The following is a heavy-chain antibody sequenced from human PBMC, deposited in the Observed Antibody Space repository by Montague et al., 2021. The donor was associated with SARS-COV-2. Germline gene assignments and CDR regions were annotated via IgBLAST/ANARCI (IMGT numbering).Heavy chain of an antibody. Sequence: SLRLSCAASGFTFSSYAMSWVRQAPGKGLEWVSVIYSGGSSTYYADSVKGRFTISRDNSKNTLYLQMNSLRAEDTAVYYCAKVKHVHCVFWSGYRGGYFDYWGQGTLVTVSS. CDR2: IYSGGSST. J-gene: IGHJ4*02. V-gene: IGHV3-23*03. CDR1: GFTFSSYA. D-gene: IGHD3-3*01. CDR3: AKVKHVHCVFWSGYRGGYFDY.